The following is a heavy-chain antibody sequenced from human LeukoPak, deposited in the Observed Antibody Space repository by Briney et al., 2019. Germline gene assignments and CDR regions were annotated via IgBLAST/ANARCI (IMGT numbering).Heavy chain of an antibody. CDR2: INSSGGT. D-gene: IGHD3-10*01. V-gene: IGHV4-34*01. Sequence: PSETLSLTCTVSGGSISSYYWSWIRQPAGQGLEWIGEINSSGGTDFNPSLKSRVTISVETSKNQFSLKLSSVTAADTAVYYCARGRGGSLANYYYYYMDVWGKGTPVTVSS. CDR1: GGSISSYY. J-gene: IGHJ6*03. CDR3: ARGRGGSLANYYYYYMDV.